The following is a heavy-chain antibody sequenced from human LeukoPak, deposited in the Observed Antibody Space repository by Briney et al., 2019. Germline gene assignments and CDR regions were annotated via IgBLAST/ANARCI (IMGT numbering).Heavy chain of an antibody. J-gene: IGHJ3*02. CDR2: IIPIFGTA. D-gene: IGHD1-26*01. V-gene: IGHV1-69*01. CDR1: GGTFSSYA. Sequence: SVKVSCKASGGTFSSYAISWVRQAPGQGLEWMGGIIPIFGTANYAQKFQGRVTITADESTSTAYMELSSLRSEDTAVYCCARGGGSSTAIDAFDIWGQGTMVTVSS. CDR3: ARGGGSSTAIDAFDI.